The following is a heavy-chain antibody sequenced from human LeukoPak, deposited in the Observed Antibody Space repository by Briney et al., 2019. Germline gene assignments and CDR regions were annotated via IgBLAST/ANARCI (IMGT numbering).Heavy chain of an antibody. CDR2: ISGSGGST. D-gene: IGHD2-8*01. Sequence: GGSLRLSCAASGVIFSSYAMSWIRQAPGKGLEWVSTISGSGGSTYYADSVKGRFTISRDNSKNTVYLQMNSLRAEDTAVYYCAKDHGTNVYDPFDYWGQGTLVTVSS. CDR3: AKDHGTNVYDPFDY. J-gene: IGHJ4*02. CDR1: GVIFSSYA. V-gene: IGHV3-23*01.